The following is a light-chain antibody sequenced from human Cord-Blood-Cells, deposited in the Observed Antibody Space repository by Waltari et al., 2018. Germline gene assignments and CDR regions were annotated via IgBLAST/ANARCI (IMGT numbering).Light chain of an antibody. CDR1: QDISNY. CDR2: DAS. CDR3: QQYDNLPLT. J-gene: IGKJ4*01. Sequence: DIQMTQYSSSLSASVGDRVTITCQASQDISNYLNWYQQKPGKAPKLLIYDASNLETGVPSRFSGSGSGTDFTFTISSLHPEDIATYYCQQYDNLPLTFGGGTKVEIK. V-gene: IGKV1-33*01.